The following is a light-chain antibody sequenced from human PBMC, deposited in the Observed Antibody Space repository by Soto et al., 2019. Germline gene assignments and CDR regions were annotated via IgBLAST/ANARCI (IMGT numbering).Light chain of an antibody. Sequence: DIQMTQSPSSLSASVGDRVTITCRAGQGTENDLIWSQQRPGKVPKRLIYAASTLDSGVPSRFSGSGSGTDFTLTINSLQPEDFVTYYCLQHNTYPYACGQGTKLEIK. CDR3: LQHNTYPYA. CDR1: QGTEND. CDR2: AAS. J-gene: IGKJ2*01. V-gene: IGKV1-17*01.